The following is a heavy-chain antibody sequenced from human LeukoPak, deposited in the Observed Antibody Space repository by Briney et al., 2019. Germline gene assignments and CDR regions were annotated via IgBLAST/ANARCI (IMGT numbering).Heavy chain of an antibody. Sequence: SETLSLTCTVSGGSICSSSYYWGWTRQPPGKGLEWIGSIYYSGSTYYNPSLKSRVTISVDTAKNQFSLKLSSVTAADTAVYYCARDPTQQLVQDYFDYWGQGTLVTVSS. V-gene: IGHV4-39*07. D-gene: IGHD6-13*01. J-gene: IGHJ4*02. CDR3: ARDPTQQLVQDYFDY. CDR2: IYYSGST. CDR1: GGSICSSSYY.